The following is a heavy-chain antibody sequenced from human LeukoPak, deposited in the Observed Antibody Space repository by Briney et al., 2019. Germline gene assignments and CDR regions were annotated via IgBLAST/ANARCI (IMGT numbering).Heavy chain of an antibody. D-gene: IGHD3-3*01. CDR1: GGSISSYY. J-gene: IGHJ5*02. Sequence: SETLSLTCTVSGGSISSYYWSWLRQPPGKGREGFGYIYYSGSTNYHPSLKSRVTISVDTSKNQFSLKLSSVTAADTAVYYCARAGTGDYDFWSGYYKGRWFDPWGQGTLVTVSS. CDR2: IYYSGST. CDR3: ARAGTGDYDFWSGYYKGRWFDP. V-gene: IGHV4-59*01.